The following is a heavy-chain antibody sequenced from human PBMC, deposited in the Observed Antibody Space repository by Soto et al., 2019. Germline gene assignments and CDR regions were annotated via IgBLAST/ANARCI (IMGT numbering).Heavy chain of an antibody. CDR2: ITGYNGNT. CDR1: GYTLTTYG. J-gene: IGHJ5*02. D-gene: IGHD2-2*01. CDR3: ARLFCSSTSCRWFDP. V-gene: IGHV1-18*04. Sequence: QVLLVQSGAEVKKPGASVKVSCKASGYTLTTYGLAWVRQAPGQGLEWMGWITGYNGNTNYAQKFHGRLTMTTDTSTNTASLEVRSLRSVDTAVYYCARLFCSSTSCRWFDPWGQGTLVTVSS.